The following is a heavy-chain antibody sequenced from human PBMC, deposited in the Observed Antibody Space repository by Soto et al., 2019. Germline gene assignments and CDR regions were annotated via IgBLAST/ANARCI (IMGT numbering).Heavy chain of an antibody. Sequence: SETLSLTCTVSGGSISSYYWSWIRQPPGKGLEWIGYIYYSGSTNYNPSLKSRVTISVDTSKNQFSLKLSSVTAADTAVYYCARGENGAHYYYYCGMDVWGQGTTVTVSS. D-gene: IGHD4-17*01. CDR2: IYYSGST. V-gene: IGHV4-59*01. J-gene: IGHJ6*02. CDR1: GGSISSYY. CDR3: ARGENGAHYYYYCGMDV.